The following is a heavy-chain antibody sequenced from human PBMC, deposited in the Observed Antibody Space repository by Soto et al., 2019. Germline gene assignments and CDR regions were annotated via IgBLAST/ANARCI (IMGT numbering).Heavy chain of an antibody. CDR1: GGTFSSYA. CDR2: IIPIFGTA. D-gene: IGHD2-2*01. V-gene: IGHV1-69*01. Sequence: QVQLVQPGAEVKKPGSSVKVSCKASGGTFSSYAISWVRQAPGQGLEWMGGIIPIFGTANYAQKFQGRVTITADEATSTAYMELSSLRSEDTAVYYCARASFKWDPSKRYCSSTSCYQNAYYYYGMDVWGQGTTVTVSS. CDR3: ARASFKWDPSKRYCSSTSCYQNAYYYYGMDV. J-gene: IGHJ6*02.